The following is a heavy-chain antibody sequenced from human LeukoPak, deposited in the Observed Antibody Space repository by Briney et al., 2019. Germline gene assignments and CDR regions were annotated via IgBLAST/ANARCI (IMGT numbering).Heavy chain of an antibody. CDR3: ARDIAVVPAAIHYGMDV. J-gene: IGHJ6*04. Sequence: GESLKISCKGSGYSFTSYWISWVRQMPGKGLEWMGRIDPSDSYTNYSPSFQGHVTISADKSISTAYLQWSSLKALDTAMYYCARDIAVVPAAIHYGMDVWGKGTTVTVSS. CDR2: IDPSDSYT. V-gene: IGHV5-10-1*01. CDR1: GYSFTSYW. D-gene: IGHD2-2*01.